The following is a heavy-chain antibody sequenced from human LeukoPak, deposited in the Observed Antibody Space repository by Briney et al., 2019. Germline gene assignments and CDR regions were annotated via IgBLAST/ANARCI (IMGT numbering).Heavy chain of an antibody. V-gene: IGHV3-11*04. D-gene: IGHD2-15*01. CDR3: ARVVHCSGGSCYGYYYYYYMDV. Sequence: GGSLRLSCAASGFTFSDYYMSWIRQAPGKGLEWVSYISSSGSTIYYADSVKGRFTISRDNAKNSLYLQMNSLRAEDTAVYYCARVVHCSGGSCYGYYYYYYMDVWGKGTTVTVSS. CDR1: GFTFSDYY. CDR2: ISSSGSTI. J-gene: IGHJ6*03.